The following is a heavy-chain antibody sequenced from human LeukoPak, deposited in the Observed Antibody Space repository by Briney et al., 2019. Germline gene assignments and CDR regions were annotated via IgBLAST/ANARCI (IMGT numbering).Heavy chain of an antibody. CDR2: MNPNSGNT. Sequence: ASVKVSCKASGYTFTSYDINWVRQATGQGLEWMGWMNPNSGNTGYAQKFQVRVTMTRNSSISTAYMELSSLTSEDTAVYYCARDRYCSGGSCNRVGHNWFDPWGQGTLVTVSS. V-gene: IGHV1-8*01. CDR3: ARDRYCSGGSCNRVGHNWFDP. D-gene: IGHD2-15*01. J-gene: IGHJ5*02. CDR1: GYTFTSYD.